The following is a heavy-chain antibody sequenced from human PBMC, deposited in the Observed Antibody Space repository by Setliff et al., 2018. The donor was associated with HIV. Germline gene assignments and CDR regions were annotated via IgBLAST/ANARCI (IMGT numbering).Heavy chain of an antibody. Sequence: SETLSLTCNVSPGSITVYYWTWVRQPPGRGLEWIGYVSHSAGTSYNPSLNSRVTMSVDPSRDQFSLKLSSVTAADTAVYYCARGFGDFSSMIYYYYGMDVWGQGTTVTVSS. J-gene: IGHJ6*02. CDR3: ARGFGDFSSMIYYYYGMDV. CDR1: PGSITVYY. D-gene: IGHD3-10*01. CDR2: VSHSAGT. V-gene: IGHV4-59*12.